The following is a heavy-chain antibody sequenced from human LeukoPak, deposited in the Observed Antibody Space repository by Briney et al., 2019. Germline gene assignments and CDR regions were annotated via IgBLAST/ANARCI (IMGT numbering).Heavy chain of an antibody. J-gene: IGHJ4*02. CDR2: ISYDGSNK. CDR3: ARDPSRGYFDWLLFATYDY. D-gene: IGHD3-9*01. CDR1: GFTFSSYA. Sequence: SGGSLRLSYAASGFTFSSYAMHWVRQAPGKGLEWVAVISYDGSNKYYADSVKGRFTISRDNSKNTLYLQMNSLRAEDTAVYYCARDPSRGYFDWLLFATYDYWGQGTLVTVSS. V-gene: IGHV3-30*04.